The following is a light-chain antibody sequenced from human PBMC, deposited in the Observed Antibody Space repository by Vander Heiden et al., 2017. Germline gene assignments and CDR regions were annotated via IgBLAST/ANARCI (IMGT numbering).Light chain of an antibody. CDR1: QGISSY. J-gene: IGKJ2*02. CDR3: QQYYSYPRGT. V-gene: IGKV1-8*01. CDR2: AAS. Sequence: AIRMTPSPSSLSASTGDRVTITCRASQGISSYLAWYQQKPGKAPKLLIYAASTLQSGVPSRFSGSGAGTDFTLTISCLQSEDFATYYCQQYYSYPRGTFGQGTKLEIK.